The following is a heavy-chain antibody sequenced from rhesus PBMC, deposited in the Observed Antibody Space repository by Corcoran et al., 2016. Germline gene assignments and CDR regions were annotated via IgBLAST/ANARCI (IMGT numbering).Heavy chain of an antibody. V-gene: IGHV3S25*01. CDR3: AKDRDNGNDY. J-gene: IGHJ4*01. CDR2: NTSGGGST. D-gene: IGHD1-20*01. Sequence: EVQLVESGGGLAKPGGSLRLSCAASGFTFSSYWMNWVRQAPGKGLEWVSDNTSGGGSTYDADSVKGRFTISRENSKNTLSLQMNSLRAEDTAVYYCAKDRDNGNDYWGQGVLVTVSS. CDR1: GFTFSSYW.